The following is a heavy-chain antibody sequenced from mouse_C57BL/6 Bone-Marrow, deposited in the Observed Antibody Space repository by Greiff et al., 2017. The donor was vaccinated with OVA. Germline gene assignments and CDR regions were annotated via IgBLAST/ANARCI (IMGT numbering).Heavy chain of an antibody. D-gene: IGHD2-1*01. CDR3: TNYGNVMAMDY. V-gene: IGHV1-15*01. Sequence: VQLVESGAELVRPGASVTLSCKASGYTFTDYEMHWVKQTPVHGLEWIGAIDPETGGTAYNQKFKGKAILTADKSSSTAYMALRSLTSEDSAVYYCTNYGNVMAMDYWGQGTSVTVSS. CDR1: GYTFTDYE. CDR2: IDPETGGT. J-gene: IGHJ4*01.